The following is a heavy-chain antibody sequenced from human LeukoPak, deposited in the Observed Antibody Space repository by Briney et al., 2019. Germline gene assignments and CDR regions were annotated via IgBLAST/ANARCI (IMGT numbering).Heavy chain of an antibody. J-gene: IGHJ6*02. CDR3: ATVPYCSSTSCYEYGMDV. D-gene: IGHD2-2*01. CDR1: GYTLTELS. Sequence: GASVKVSCKVSGYTLTELSMHWVRQAPGKGLEWMGGFDPKDGETIYAQKFQGRVTMTEDTSTDTAYMELSSLRSEDTAVYYCATVPYCSSTSCYEYGMDVWGQGTTVTVSS. V-gene: IGHV1-24*01. CDR2: FDPKDGET.